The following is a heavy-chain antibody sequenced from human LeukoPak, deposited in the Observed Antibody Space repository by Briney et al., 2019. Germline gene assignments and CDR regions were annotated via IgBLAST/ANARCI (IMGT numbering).Heavy chain of an antibody. D-gene: IGHD2-2*01. V-gene: IGHV4-59*01. CDR1: GDSIGSYF. CDR3: ARDGPAYTSRWYDYYYGLDV. Sequence: SETLSLTCAVSGDSIGSYFWSWIRQSPGKGLEWIGHIYHSGSTNYNPSLKSRVIISVDTSKNQFSLKLTSVTSADTAVYYCARDGPAYTSRWYDYYYGLDVWGQGTTVTVSS. J-gene: IGHJ6*02. CDR2: IYHSGST.